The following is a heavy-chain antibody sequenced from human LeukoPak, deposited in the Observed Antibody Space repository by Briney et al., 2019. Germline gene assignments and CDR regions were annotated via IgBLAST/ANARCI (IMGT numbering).Heavy chain of an antibody. CDR1: GFTFSSYS. CDR2: ISSSSSYI. V-gene: IGHV3-21*01. CDR3: ARGHNRYYFDY. J-gene: IGHJ4*02. D-gene: IGHD2/OR15-2a*01. Sequence: GGSLRLSCAASGFTFSSYSMNWVRQAPGKGLEWVSSISSSSSYIYYADSVKGRFTISRDNAKNSLYLQMNSLRAEDTAVYYCARGHNRYYFDYWGQGTLVIVSS.